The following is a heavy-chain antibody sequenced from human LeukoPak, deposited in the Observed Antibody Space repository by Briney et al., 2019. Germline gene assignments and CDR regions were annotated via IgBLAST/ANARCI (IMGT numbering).Heavy chain of an antibody. D-gene: IGHD5-12*01. V-gene: IGHV1-2*02. CDR3: ARRGYEVGWEAYYYIDV. CDR2: INPNSGGT. Sequence: ASVKVSCKASGYTFTGYYMHWVRQAPGQGLEWMGWINPNSGGTNYAQKFQGRVTMTRDTSISTAYMELSRLRSDDTAVYYCARRGYEVGWEAYYYIDVWGKGTTVTVSS. CDR1: GYTFTGYY. J-gene: IGHJ6*03.